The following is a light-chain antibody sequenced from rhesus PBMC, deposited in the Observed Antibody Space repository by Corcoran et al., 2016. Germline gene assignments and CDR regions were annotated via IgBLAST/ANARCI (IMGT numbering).Light chain of an antibody. Sequence: DIQMTQSPSSLSASVGDRVTITCRASENVNNYLNWYQQKPGKAPKLLIHKASTLQSGVPSRFSGSGSGTDYTFPISSLQPEDVATYYCQHGYGTPLTFGGGTKVEIK. CDR1: ENVNNY. CDR3: QHGYGTPLT. CDR2: KAS. V-gene: IGKV1-74*01. J-gene: IGKJ4*01.